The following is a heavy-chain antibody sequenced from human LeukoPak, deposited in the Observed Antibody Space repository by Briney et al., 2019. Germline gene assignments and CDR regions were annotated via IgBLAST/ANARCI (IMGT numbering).Heavy chain of an antibody. J-gene: IGHJ4*02. CDR1: GFTFSNYR. V-gene: IGHV3-21*04. Sequence: PGGSLRLSCAASGFTFSNYRMNWVRQAPGKGLEWVSSISSSSIYIYYADSLKGRFTISRDNAKNSLYLQMNSLRAEDTAVYYCAKYPHLLQTTDGYFDYWGQGTLVTVSS. CDR3: AKYPHLLQTTDGYFDY. D-gene: IGHD4-17*01. CDR2: ISSSSIYI.